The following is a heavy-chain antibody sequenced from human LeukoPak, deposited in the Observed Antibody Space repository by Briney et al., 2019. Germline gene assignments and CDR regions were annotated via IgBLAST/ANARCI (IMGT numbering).Heavy chain of an antibody. CDR2: IYTSGST. J-gene: IGHJ6*03. V-gene: IGHV4-61*02. CDR1: GGSISSGSYY. D-gene: IGHD3-3*01. Sequence: PSETLSLTCNVSGGSISSGSYYWSWIRQPAGKGLEWIGRIYTSGSTNYNPSLKSRVTISVDTSKNQFSLKLSSVTAADTAVYYCARGDFWSGYSGEYYYYYMDVWGKGTTVTVS. CDR3: ARGDFWSGYSGEYYYYYMDV.